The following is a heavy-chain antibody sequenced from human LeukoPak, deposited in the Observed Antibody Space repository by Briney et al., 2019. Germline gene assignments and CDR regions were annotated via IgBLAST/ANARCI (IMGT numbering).Heavy chain of an antibody. CDR2: IYSGGST. CDR3: ASSGYYNDAFDI. J-gene: IGHJ3*02. Sequence: GGSLRLSCAASGFSVSDNYMSWVRQAPGKGLEWVSVIYSGGSTYYADSVKGRFTISRDNSKNTLYLQMNSLRAEDTAVYYCASSGYYNDAFDIWGQGTMVTVSS. V-gene: IGHV3-53*01. D-gene: IGHD3-22*01. CDR1: GFSVSDNY.